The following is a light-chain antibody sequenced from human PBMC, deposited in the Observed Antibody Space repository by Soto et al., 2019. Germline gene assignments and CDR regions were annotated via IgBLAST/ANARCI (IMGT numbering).Light chain of an antibody. CDR3: KKYNSYWT. CDR2: KAS. Sequence: DIQMTQSPSTLSASVGDRVTITCRASQSISSWLAWYQQKPGKAPKLLIYKASSLESGAPSRFSGSGSGTEFTLPISSLQPDDFASYYCKKYNSYWTFGQGTKVEI. V-gene: IGKV1-5*03. J-gene: IGKJ1*01. CDR1: QSISSW.